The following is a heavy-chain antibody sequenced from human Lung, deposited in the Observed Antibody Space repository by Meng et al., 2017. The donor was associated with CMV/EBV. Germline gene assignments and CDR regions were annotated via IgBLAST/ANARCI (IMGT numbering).Heavy chain of an antibody. CDR1: GFTFSNQW. V-gene: IGHV3-74*01. D-gene: IGHD3-16*02. CDR3: VRDVR. J-gene: IGHJ4*02. Sequence: GESLKISCVASGFTFSNQWMRWVRQVPGKGLVWVSNINPDGSLTSYADFAKGRFTISRDNARNTVYLEMNSLRVEDNALYYCVRDVRWGQGVLVTVSS. CDR2: INPDGSLT.